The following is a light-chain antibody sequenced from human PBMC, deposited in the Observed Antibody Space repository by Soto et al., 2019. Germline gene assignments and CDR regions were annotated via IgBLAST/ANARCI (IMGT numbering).Light chain of an antibody. Sequence: DIVMTQSPDSLAVSLGERATINCKSSQSVLYSPDRRNYLAWYQQKPGQAPRLLIYDASNRATDIPARFSGSGSGTDFTLTISSLEPEDFAVYYCQQRSNWRLTFGGGTKVEIQ. CDR1: QSVLYSPDRRNY. J-gene: IGKJ4*01. CDR3: QQRSNWRLT. CDR2: DAS. V-gene: IGKV3-11*01.